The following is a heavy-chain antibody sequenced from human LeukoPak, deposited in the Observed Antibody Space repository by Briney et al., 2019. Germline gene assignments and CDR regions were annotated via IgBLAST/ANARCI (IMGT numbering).Heavy chain of an antibody. Sequence: GGSLRLSCAASGFTVSSNYMSCVRQAPGKGLEWVSVIYSGGSTYYADSVKGRFTISRDNSKNTLYLQMNSLRAADTAVYYCARSPKYYGMDVWGQGTTVTVSS. CDR3: ARSPKYYGMDV. J-gene: IGHJ6*02. CDR2: IYSGGST. V-gene: IGHV3-53*01. CDR1: GFTVSSNY.